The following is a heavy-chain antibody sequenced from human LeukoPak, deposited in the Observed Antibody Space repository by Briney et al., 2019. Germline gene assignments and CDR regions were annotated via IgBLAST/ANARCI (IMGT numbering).Heavy chain of an antibody. CDR3: ARGVGYCSSTSCYKGRDAFDI. D-gene: IGHD2-2*02. V-gene: IGHV3-48*01. CDR2: ISSSSTI. Sequence: GGSLRLSCAASGFTFSSYSMNWVRQAPGKGLEWVSYISSSSTIYYADSVKGRFTISRDNAKNSLYLQMNSLRAEDTAVYYCARGVGYCSSTSCYKGRDAFDIWGQGTMVTVSS. CDR1: GFTFSSYS. J-gene: IGHJ3*02.